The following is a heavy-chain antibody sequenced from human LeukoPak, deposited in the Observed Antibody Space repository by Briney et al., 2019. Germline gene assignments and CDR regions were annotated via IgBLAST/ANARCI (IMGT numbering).Heavy chain of an antibody. Sequence: SETLSLTCAVYGGSFSGYSWSWIRQAPGEGLEWIGEINHSGSTNYNPSLKSRVTISVDTSKNQFSLKLSSVTAADTAVYYCARGQGDIVVVPAAIAGGYYYYYMDVWGKGTTVTVSS. CDR2: INHSGST. V-gene: IGHV4-34*01. CDR3: ARGQGDIVVVPAAIAGGYYYYYMDV. D-gene: IGHD2-2*01. J-gene: IGHJ6*03. CDR1: GGSFSGYS.